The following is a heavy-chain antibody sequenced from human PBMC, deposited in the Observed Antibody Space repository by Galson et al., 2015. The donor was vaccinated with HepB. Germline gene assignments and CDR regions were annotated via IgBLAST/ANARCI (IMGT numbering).Heavy chain of an antibody. V-gene: IGHV3-33*01. Sequence: SLRLSCAASGFTFGSYGMHWVRQAPGKGLEWVAVIWYDGSNKYYADSVKGRFTISRDNSKNTLYLQMNSLRAEDTAVYYCARELRDGYNWGFYYGMDVWGQGTTVTVSS. CDR3: ARELRDGYNWGFYYGMDV. CDR1: GFTFGSYG. D-gene: IGHD5-24*01. J-gene: IGHJ6*02. CDR2: IWYDGSNK.